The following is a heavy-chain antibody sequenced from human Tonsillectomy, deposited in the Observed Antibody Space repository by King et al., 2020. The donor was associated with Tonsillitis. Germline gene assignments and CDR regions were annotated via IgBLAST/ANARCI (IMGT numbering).Heavy chain of an antibody. J-gene: IGHJ4*02. CDR1: GGSISSSRYY. D-gene: IGHD4-11*01. Sequence: QLQESGPGLVKPSETLSLTCTVSGGSISSSRYYWAWIRQPPGKGLEWIGSISYSETTYCNPSLKSRVTMSVDTSKNQFSLKLSSVTAADTALYYCASRPYRPTLDFDYWGQGTLVTVSS. V-gene: IGHV4-39*01. CDR2: ISYSETT. CDR3: ASRPYRPTLDFDY.